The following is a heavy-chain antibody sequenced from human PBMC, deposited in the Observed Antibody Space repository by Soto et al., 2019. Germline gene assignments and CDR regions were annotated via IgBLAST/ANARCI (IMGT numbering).Heavy chain of an antibody. CDR1: GGSISSYY. CDR2: IYYSGST. V-gene: IGHV4-59*01. CDR3: ARGVAARRYYYYYYYMDV. D-gene: IGHD6-6*01. J-gene: IGHJ6*03. Sequence: SETLSLTCTVSGGSISSYYWSWIRQPPGKGLEWIGYIYYSGSTNYNPSLKSRVTISVDTSKNQFSLKLSSVTAADTAVYYCARGVAARRYYYYYYYMDVWGKGTTVTVSS.